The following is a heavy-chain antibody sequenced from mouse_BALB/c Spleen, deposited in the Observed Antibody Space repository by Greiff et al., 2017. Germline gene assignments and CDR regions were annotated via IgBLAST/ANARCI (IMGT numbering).Heavy chain of an antibody. J-gene: IGHJ1*01. CDR3: ARLAYYYGSSYWYFDV. CDR2: ISSGGSYT. CDR1: GFTFSSYA. D-gene: IGHD1-1*01. Sequence: EVKLMESGGGLVKPGGSLKLSCAASGFTFSSYAMSWVRQTPEKRLEWVATISSGGSYTYYPDSVKGRFTISRDNAKNTLYLQMSSLRSEDTAMYYCARLAYYYGSSYWYFDVWGAGTTVTVSS. V-gene: IGHV5-9-3*01.